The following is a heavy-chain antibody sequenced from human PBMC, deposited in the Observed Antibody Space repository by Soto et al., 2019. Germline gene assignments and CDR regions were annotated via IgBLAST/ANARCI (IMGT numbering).Heavy chain of an antibody. CDR3: ALTHRASVRVY. D-gene: IGHD3-10*01. CDR1: GGTFSSYA. V-gene: IGHV1-69*13. J-gene: IGHJ4*02. Sequence: GASVKVSCKASGGTFSSYAISWVRQAPGQGLEWMGGIIPIFGTANYAQKFQGRVTITADESASTAYMELSSLRSEDTAVYYCALTHRASVRVYWGQGTLVTVSS. CDR2: IIPIFGTA.